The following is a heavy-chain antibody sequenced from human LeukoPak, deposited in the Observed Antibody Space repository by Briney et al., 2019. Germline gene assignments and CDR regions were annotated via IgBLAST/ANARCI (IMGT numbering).Heavy chain of an antibody. V-gene: IGHV4-30-4*08. D-gene: IGHD4-17*01. Sequence: SQTLSLTCTVSGGSISSGGYYWSWIRQHPGKGVEWVGYIYYSGSTYYNPSLKSRVTISVDTSKNQFSLKLSSVTAADTAVYYCARDLGDYASGMNAFDIWGQGTMVTVSS. CDR3: ARDLGDYASGMNAFDI. CDR1: GGSISSGGYY. J-gene: IGHJ3*02. CDR2: IYYSGST.